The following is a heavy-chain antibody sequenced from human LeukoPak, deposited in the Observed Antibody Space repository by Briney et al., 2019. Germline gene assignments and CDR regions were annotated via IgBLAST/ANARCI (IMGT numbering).Heavy chain of an antibody. Sequence: GGSLRLSCTGSGFTFSGYWMHWVRQAPGKGLVWVSRINSGGSDMSYADSVKGRFTISSDNATNTVYLQMNTLRDEDTAVYSCARDSRWYNGRYYDEGIDYWGQGTLVTVSS. CDR2: INSGGSDM. D-gene: IGHD1-26*01. CDR1: GFTFSGYW. J-gene: IGHJ4*02. V-gene: IGHV3-74*01. CDR3: ARDSRWYNGRYYDEGIDY.